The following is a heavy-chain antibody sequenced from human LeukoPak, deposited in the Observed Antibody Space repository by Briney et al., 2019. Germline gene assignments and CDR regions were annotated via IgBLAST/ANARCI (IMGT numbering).Heavy chain of an antibody. V-gene: IGHV3-53*01. CDR3: AREPAIMRLTDYYYYFDV. D-gene: IGHD2-2*01. CDR2: IYRDGRS. J-gene: IGHJ6*03. Sequence: PGGSLRLSCAASGFSFTRHYMHWVRQAPGKGLEWVSFIYRDGRSYPADSVEGRFSISRDDSKNTVFLQMNNLRVEDTAVYYCAREPAIMRLTDYYYYFDVWGKGTSVTVSS. CDR1: GFSFTRHY.